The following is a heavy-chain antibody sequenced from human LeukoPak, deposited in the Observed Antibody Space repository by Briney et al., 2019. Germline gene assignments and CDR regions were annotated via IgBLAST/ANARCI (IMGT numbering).Heavy chain of an antibody. CDR3: ARRDLGYSYGYGFGFLDY. D-gene: IGHD5-18*01. CDR2: INPSGGST. V-gene: IGHV1-46*01. J-gene: IGHJ4*02. Sequence: ASVKVSCKASGYTFTSYYMHWVRQAPGQGLEWMGIINPSGGSTSYAQKLQGRVTMTRDMSPSTVYMELSSLRSEDTDVYYCARRDLGYSYGYGFGFLDYWGQGTLVTVSS. CDR1: GYTFTSYY.